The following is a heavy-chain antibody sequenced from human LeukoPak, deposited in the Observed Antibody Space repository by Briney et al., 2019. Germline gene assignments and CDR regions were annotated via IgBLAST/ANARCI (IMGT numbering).Heavy chain of an antibody. V-gene: IGHV3-7*01. CDR3: AELGITMIGGV. Sequence: GGSLRLSCAASRFTFSSYWMSWVRQAPGKGLEGLANIKQDGSEKYYVDSVKVRFTISRDNAKNSLYLQMNSLRAEDTAVYYCAELGITMIGGVWGKGTTVTISS. CDR1: RFTFSSYW. D-gene: IGHD3-10*02. J-gene: IGHJ6*04. CDR2: IKQDGSEK.